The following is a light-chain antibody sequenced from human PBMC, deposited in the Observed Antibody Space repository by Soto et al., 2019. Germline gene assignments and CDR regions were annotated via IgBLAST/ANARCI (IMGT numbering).Light chain of an antibody. J-gene: IGKJ1*01. CDR3: QQYHNWPPWT. CDR2: GAS. Sequence: EMVLTQSPATLSVSLGERATLSCRASQSVGSDLAWYQQKPAQAPRLLIYGASTRATDIPARFSGSGSGTEFTLTITSLQSEDFAVYYCQQYHNWPPWTLGHGTKVDIK. V-gene: IGKV3-15*01. CDR1: QSVGSD.